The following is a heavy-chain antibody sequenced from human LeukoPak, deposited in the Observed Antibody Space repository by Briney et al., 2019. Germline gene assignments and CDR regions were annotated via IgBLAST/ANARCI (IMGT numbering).Heavy chain of an antibody. D-gene: IGHD1-26*01. J-gene: IGHJ4*02. CDR3: ARLGSYHDF. V-gene: IGHV4-59*08. CDR2: IYYGGST. CDR1: GGSISSHY. Sequence: SETLSLTCTVSGGSISSHYWSWIRQPPGKGLEWIGYIYYGGSTNYNPSLKSRVTISVDTSRNQLSLKLPSVTAADTAVYFCARLGSYHDFWGQGALVTVSS.